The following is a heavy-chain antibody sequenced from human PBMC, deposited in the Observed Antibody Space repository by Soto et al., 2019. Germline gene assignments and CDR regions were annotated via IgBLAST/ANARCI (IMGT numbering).Heavy chain of an antibody. J-gene: IGHJ4*02. CDR2: ISYDGSNK. D-gene: IGHD1-26*01. CDR3: AKDRGSYYTHDY. CDR1: GFTFSSYG. V-gene: IGHV3-30*18. Sequence: QVQLVESGGGVVQPGRSLRLSCAASGFTFSSYGMHWVRQAPGKGLEWVAVISYDGSNKYYADSVKGRFTISRDNSKNTLYLQMNSLRAEDTAVYYCAKDRGSYYTHDYWGQGTLVTVSS.